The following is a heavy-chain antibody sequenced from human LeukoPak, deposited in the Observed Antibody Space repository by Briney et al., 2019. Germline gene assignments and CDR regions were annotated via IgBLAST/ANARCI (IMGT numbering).Heavy chain of an antibody. D-gene: IGHD6-6*01. CDR2: ISAYNGNT. CDR3: ARVEVGYSSSSEGDGMDV. CDR1: GYTFTSYG. V-gene: IGHV1-18*01. J-gene: IGHJ6*02. Sequence: ASVKVSCKASGYTFTSYGISWVRQAPGQGLEWMGWISAYNGNTNYAQKLQGRVTMTTDTSTSTAYMELRSLRSDDTAVYYCARVEVGYSSSSEGDGMDVWGQGTTVTVSS.